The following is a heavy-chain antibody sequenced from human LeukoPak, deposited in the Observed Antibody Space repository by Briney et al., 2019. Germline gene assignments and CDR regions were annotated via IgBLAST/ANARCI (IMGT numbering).Heavy chain of an antibody. CDR3: ARSKMATTTFDY. D-gene: IGHD5-24*01. V-gene: IGHV4-59*08. J-gene: IGHJ4*02. Sequence: SETLSLTCTVSGGSISSYYWSWIRQPPGKGLEWIGYIYYSGSTNYNPSLKSRVTISVDTSKNQFSLKLSSVTAADTAVYYCARSKMATTTFDYWGQGTLVTVSS. CDR2: IYYSGST. CDR1: GGSISSYY.